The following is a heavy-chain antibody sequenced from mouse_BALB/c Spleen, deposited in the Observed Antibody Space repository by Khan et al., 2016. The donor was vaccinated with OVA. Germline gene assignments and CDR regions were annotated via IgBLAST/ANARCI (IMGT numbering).Heavy chain of an antibody. CDR3: ASGDSYGMDY. CDR1: GFNIKDTY. J-gene: IGHJ4*01. Sequence: VQLKQSGAALVKPGASVRLSCTGSGFNIKDTYTHWVKQRPEQGLKWIGRIDPANGNVKYDPKFQGKATMTADTSSNTAYLHLSSLTSEDSAVYYCASGDSYGMDYWGQATSVTVSS. D-gene: IGHD2-13*01. V-gene: IGHV14-3*02. CDR2: IDPANGNV.